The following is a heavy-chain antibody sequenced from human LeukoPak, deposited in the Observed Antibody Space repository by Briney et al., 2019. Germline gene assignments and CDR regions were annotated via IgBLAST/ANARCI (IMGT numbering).Heavy chain of an antibody. CDR3: AAGSFYDAFDI. CDR1: GYTFTSYD. J-gene: IGHJ3*02. D-gene: IGHD2/OR15-2a*01. Sequence: ASVKVSCKASGYTFTSYDINWVRQATGQGLEWMGWMNPNSGNTGYVQKFQGRVTMTRNTSISTAYMELSSLRSEDTAVYYCAAGSFYDAFDIWGQGTMVTVSS. V-gene: IGHV1-8*01. CDR2: MNPNSGNT.